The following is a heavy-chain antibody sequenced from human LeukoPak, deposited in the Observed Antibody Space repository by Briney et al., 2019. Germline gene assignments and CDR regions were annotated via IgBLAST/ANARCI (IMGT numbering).Heavy chain of an antibody. V-gene: IGHV4-4*07. D-gene: IGHD3-10*01. CDR2: MYTSGST. CDR1: GGSISSYY. CDR3: ARDTGYYFDSGNYLYYFGY. J-gene: IGHJ4*02. Sequence: PSETLSLTCTVFGGSISSYYWSWIRQPAGKGLEWIGRMYTSGSTNYNPSLKSRVTMSVDTSKNQFSLKLSSVTAADTAVYYCARDTGYYFDSGNYLYYFGYWGQGTLVTVSS.